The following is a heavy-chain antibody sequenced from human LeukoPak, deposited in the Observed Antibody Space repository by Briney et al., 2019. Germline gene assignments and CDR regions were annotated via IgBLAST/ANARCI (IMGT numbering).Heavy chain of an antibody. CDR2: IRNDGGSA. Sequence: GGSLRLSCAASGFSFSSYWMHWVRQAPGKGLVWVSRIRNDGGSASYADSVKGRFTISRDNAKNTLYLQIDSLGVDDTAVYYCARDPHGGSGSDPHDAFDIWGRGTMVTVSS. CDR1: GFSFSSYW. J-gene: IGHJ3*02. CDR3: ARDPHGGSGSDPHDAFDI. D-gene: IGHD1-26*01. V-gene: IGHV3-74*01.